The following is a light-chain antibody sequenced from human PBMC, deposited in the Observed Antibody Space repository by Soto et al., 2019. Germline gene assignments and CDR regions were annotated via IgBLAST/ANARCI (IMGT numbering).Light chain of an antibody. V-gene: IGKV3-11*01. CDR2: DAS. J-gene: IGKJ4*01. CDR3: QQCSNSPPSLT. CDR1: QSVSSY. Sequence: EILLTQSPATLSSSPGDRATLSCRASQSVSSYLAWYQQKPGQAPRLLIYDASSRPTGIPARFSGSGSGTDFTLTISSLEPEDVAIYYCQQCSNSPPSLTFGGGTRVEIK.